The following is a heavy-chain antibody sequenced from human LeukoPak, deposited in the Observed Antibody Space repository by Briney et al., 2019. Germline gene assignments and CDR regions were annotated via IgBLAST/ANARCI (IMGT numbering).Heavy chain of an antibody. CDR3: AGGPRWLAFDY. Sequence: GGSLRLSCAASGFTFSSYSMNWVRQAPGKGLEWVSSISSSSSYIYYADSVKGRFTISRDNSKNTLYLQMNSLRAEDTAVYYCAGGPRWLAFDYWGQGTLVTVSS. CDR2: ISSSSSYI. D-gene: IGHD6-19*01. J-gene: IGHJ4*02. V-gene: IGHV3-21*04. CDR1: GFTFSSYS.